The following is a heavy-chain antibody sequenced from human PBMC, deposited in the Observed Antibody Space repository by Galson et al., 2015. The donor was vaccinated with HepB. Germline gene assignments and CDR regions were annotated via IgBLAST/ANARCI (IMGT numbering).Heavy chain of an antibody. D-gene: IGHD4-23*01. Sequence: SLRLSCAASGFTFSSYGMHWVRQAPGKGLEWVAVIWYDGSNKYYADSVKGRFTISRDNSKNTLYLQMNSLRAEDTAVYYCARDGGGWDYGGNRDAFDIWGQGTMVTVSS. CDR2: IWYDGSNK. V-gene: IGHV3-33*01. J-gene: IGHJ3*02. CDR3: ARDGGGWDYGGNRDAFDI. CDR1: GFTFSSYG.